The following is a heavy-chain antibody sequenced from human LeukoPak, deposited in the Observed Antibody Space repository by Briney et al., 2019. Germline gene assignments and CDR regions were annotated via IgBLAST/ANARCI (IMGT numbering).Heavy chain of an antibody. J-gene: IGHJ4*02. CDR3: TRGTGSYYSLGY. CDR1: GFTFSSYW. D-gene: IGHD3-10*01. Sequence: GGSLRLSRAVSGFTFSSYWVHWVRQAPGKGLVWVSRINSDGSSTIYADSVQGRFTISRDNAKNTLYLQMNSLRAEDTAVYFCTRGTGSYYSLGYWGQGNLVTVSS. V-gene: IGHV3-74*01. CDR2: INSDGSST.